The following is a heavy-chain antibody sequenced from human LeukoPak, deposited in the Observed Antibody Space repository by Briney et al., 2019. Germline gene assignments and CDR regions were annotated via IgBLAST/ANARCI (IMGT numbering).Heavy chain of an antibody. CDR3: ARDFLKLTDY. CDR2: IYYSGST. J-gene: IGHJ4*02. Sequence: PSETLSLTCTVSGGSISSYYWSWIRQPPGKGLEWIGYIYYSGSTSYNPSLKSRVTISVDTSKNQFSLKLSSVTAADTAVYYCARDFLKLTDYWGQGTLVTVSS. V-gene: IGHV4-59*01. D-gene: IGHD2-15*01. CDR1: GGSISSYY.